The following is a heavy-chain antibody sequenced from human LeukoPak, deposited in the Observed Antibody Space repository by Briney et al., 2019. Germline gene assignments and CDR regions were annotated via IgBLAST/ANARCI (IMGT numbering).Heavy chain of an antibody. V-gene: IGHV3-74*01. CDR1: GFTFSRYW. D-gene: IGHD4-17*01. CDR3: ARDTEEDYYYGMDV. CDR2: INSDWSST. J-gene: IGHJ6*02. Sequence: GGSLRLSCAASGFTFSRYWMLCVRKAPGKGLVCVSRINSDWSSTSYADSVKGRFTISRDNAKNSLYLQMNSLRAEDTAVYYCARDTEEDYYYGMDVWGQGTTVTVSS.